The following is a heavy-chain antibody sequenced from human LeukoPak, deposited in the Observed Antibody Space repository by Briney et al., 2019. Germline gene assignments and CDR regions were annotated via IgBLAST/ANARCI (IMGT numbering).Heavy chain of an antibody. CDR3: ARGPRRLWYDY. V-gene: IGHV4-34*01. Sequence: KPSETLSLTCAVYGGSFSGYYWSWIRQPPGKGLEWIGEINHSGSTNYNPSLKSRVTISVDTSKNQFSLTLSSVTAADTAVYYCARGPRRLWYDYWGQGTLVTVSS. CDR1: GGSFSGYY. D-gene: IGHD5-18*01. CDR2: INHSGST. J-gene: IGHJ4*02.